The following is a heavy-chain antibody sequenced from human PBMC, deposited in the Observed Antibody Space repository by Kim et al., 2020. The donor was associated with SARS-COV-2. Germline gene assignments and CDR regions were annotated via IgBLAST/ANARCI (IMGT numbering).Heavy chain of an antibody. J-gene: IGHJ6*02. Sequence: ASVKVSCKASGYTFTNYGVSWVRQAPGQGLEWMGWISLYNDKTNYAQKFQGRVTLTADTSTSTAYMELRSLRSDDTAVYYCARYASKYCSRTSCYSGYYYYGMDVWGQGTTVTVSS. CDR1: GYTFTNYG. V-gene: IGHV1-18*01. CDR2: ISLYNDKT. D-gene: IGHD2-2*01. CDR3: ARYASKYCSRTSCYSGYYYYGMDV.